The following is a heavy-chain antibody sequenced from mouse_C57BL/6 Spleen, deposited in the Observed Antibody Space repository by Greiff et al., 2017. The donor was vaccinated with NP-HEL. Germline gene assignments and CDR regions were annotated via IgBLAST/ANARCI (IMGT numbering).Heavy chain of an antibody. D-gene: IGHD2-1*01. J-gene: IGHJ4*01. CDR2: IRNKANGYTT. Sequence: EVQVVESGGGLVQPGGSLSLSCAASGFTFTDYYMSWVRQPPGKALEWLGFIRNKANGYTTEYSASVKGRFTISRDNSQSILYLQMNALRAEDSATYYCARYNYGNYEVIPRYPMDYWGQGTSVTVSS. CDR3: ARYNYGNYEVIPRYPMDY. CDR1: GFTFTDYY. V-gene: IGHV7-3*01.